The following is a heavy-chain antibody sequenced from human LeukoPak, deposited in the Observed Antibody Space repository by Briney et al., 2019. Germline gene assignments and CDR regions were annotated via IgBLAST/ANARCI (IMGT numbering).Heavy chain of an antibody. CDR1: GGTFSNYA. V-gene: IGHV1-69*13. J-gene: IGHJ4*02. D-gene: IGHD3-10*01. CDR3: AGVFDYYGSGSYRDY. Sequence: SVKVSCKASGGTFSNYAIAWVRQAPGQGLEWMGGIIPLFDTPNYAQKFQGRVTITADESTSTVYMELSSLRSEDTAVYYCAGVFDYYGSGSYRDYWGQGTLVTVSS. CDR2: IIPLFDTP.